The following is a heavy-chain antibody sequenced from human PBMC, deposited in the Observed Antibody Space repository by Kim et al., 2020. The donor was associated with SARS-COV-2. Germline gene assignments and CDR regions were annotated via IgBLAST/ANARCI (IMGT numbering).Heavy chain of an antibody. Sequence: IYYADSVKGRFTISRDNAKNSLYLQMNSLRAEDTAVYYCARDWVSGYDDYWGQGTLVTVSS. D-gene: IGHD5-12*01. CDR2: I. CDR3: ARDWVSGYDDY. V-gene: IGHV3-11*04. J-gene: IGHJ4*02.